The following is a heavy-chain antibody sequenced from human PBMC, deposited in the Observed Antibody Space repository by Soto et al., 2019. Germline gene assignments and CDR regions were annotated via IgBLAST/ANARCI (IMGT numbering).Heavy chain of an antibody. Sequence: QAQLVESGGGVVQPGRSLRLSCVASGFTFSDYGMHWVRQPPGKGLEWVALTSNDESREFYGDSVKGRFTISRDNTKNTLYLQINNLSPEYTAMYYCAKDPGVGGSCSQCNWFDPWGQGTLVTFSS. D-gene: IGHD6-19*01. CDR2: TSNDESRE. CDR3: AKDPGVGGSCSQCNWFDP. J-gene: IGHJ5*02. CDR1: GFTFSDYG. V-gene: IGHV3-30*18.